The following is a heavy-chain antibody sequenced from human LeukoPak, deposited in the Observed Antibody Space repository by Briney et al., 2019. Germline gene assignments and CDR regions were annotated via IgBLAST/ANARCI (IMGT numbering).Heavy chain of an antibody. V-gene: IGHV4-34*01. CDR3: ARGLEAAAGIYFDY. CDR1: GGSFSGYY. J-gene: IGHJ4*02. Sequence: SETLSLTCAVYGGSFSGYYWSWIRQPPGKGLEWIGEINHSGSTNYNPSLKSRVTISVDTSKNQFSLKLSSVTAADTAVYYCARGLEAAAGIYFDYWGQGTPVTVSS. CDR2: INHSGST. D-gene: IGHD6-13*01.